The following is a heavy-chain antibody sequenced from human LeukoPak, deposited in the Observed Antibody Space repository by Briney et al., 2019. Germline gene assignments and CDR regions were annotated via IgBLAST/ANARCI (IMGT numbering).Heavy chain of an antibody. CDR2: IRYDGSNK. J-gene: IGHJ4*02. CDR3: AKGWGNLDY. Sequence: PGGSLRPSCAASGFTFSSSGMHWVRQAPGTGLEWVAFIRYDGSNKYYADSVKGRFTISKDNSKNTLYLQMNSLRAEDTAVYYCAKGWGNLDYWGQGTLVTVSS. CDR1: GFTFSSSG. D-gene: IGHD7-27*01. V-gene: IGHV3-30*02.